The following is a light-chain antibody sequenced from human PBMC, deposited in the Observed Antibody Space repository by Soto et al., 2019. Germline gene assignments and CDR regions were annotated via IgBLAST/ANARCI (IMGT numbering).Light chain of an antibody. CDR2: GAS. V-gene: IGKV3-20*01. CDR3: QQYGSSTWT. J-gene: IGKJ1*01. CDR1: QSVSTSY. Sequence: EIVLTQSPGTLSLSPGERATLSCRASQSVSTSYLAWYKQKPGQAPRLLIYGASSRVTGIPDRFSGSGSGTDFTLTISRLEPDDFAVYYCQQYGSSTWTFGQGTKVEIK.